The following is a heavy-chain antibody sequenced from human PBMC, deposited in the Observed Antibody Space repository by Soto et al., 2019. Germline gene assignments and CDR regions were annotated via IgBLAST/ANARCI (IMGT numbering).Heavy chain of an antibody. V-gene: IGHV1-46*04. CDR1: GFSFTSYF. D-gene: IGHD1-26*01. Sequence: QVQLVQSGAEVKEPGASVKICCKTSGFSFTSYFMHWVRQAPGQRLEWMGVIYPNGDRTIFAQQLQGRVTMTKDTSTTTLFMELSRLRSEDTAVYFCAREVSTGVGANVYWGQGTLVTVSS. CDR2: IYPNGDRT. CDR3: AREVSTGVGANVY. J-gene: IGHJ4*02.